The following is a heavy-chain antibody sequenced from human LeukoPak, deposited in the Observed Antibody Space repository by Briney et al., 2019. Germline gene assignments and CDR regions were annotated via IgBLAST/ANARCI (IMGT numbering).Heavy chain of an antibody. CDR1: GFTFSSYS. CDR2: ISSSSSTI. J-gene: IGHJ3*02. Sequence: GSLRLSCAASGFTFSSYSMNWVRQAPGKGLEWVSYISSSSSTIYYADSVKGRFTISRDNAKNSLYLQMNSLRAEDTAVYYCAEGPYYDILTGYSSDAFHIWGQRTVVTVSS. CDR3: AEGPYYDILTGYSSDAFHI. D-gene: IGHD3-9*01. V-gene: IGHV3-48*01.